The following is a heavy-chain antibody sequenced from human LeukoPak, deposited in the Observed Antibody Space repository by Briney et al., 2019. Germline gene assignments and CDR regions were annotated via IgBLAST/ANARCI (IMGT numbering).Heavy chain of an antibody. CDR2: IYYSGST. V-gene: IGHV4-59*01. CDR1: GGSIRNYY. CDR3: ARVYYSSSYDYWYFDL. D-gene: IGHD6-13*01. J-gene: IGHJ2*01. Sequence: PSETLSLTGTVSGGSIRNYYWSWIRQPPGKGLKWIGYIYYSGSTNYNPSLKSRVTISVDTSKNQFSLKLSSVTAADTAVYYCARVYYSSSYDYWYFDLWGRGTLVTVSS.